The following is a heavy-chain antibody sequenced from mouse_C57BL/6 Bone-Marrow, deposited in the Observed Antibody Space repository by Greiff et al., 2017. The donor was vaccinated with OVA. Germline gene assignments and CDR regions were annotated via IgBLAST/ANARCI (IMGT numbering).Heavy chain of an antibody. J-gene: IGHJ3*01. V-gene: IGHV1-19*01. CDR3: ARSSNYSPWFAY. CDR2: INPYNGGT. Sequence: EVQLQQSGPVLVKPGASVKMSCKASGYTFTDYYMNWVKQSHGKSLEWIGVINPYNGGTSYNQKFKGKATLSVDKSSSTAYMELNSLTSEDSAVYYCARSSNYSPWFAYWGQGTLVTVSA. CDR1: GYTFTDYY. D-gene: IGHD2-5*01.